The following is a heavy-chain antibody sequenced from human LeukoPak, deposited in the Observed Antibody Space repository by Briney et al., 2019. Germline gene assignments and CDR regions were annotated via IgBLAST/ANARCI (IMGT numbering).Heavy chain of an antibody. V-gene: IGHV1-8*01. Sequence: GSVKDSCKASGYTFTSYDINWVRQATGQRLEWMGWMNPNSGNTGHAQKFQGRVTMTRNTSISTAYMELSSLRCEDTGVYYCARGPRIAARRSLHLGAQGTLVTV. J-gene: IGHJ4*02. CDR3: ARGPRIAARRSLHL. CDR1: GYTFTSYD. D-gene: IGHD6-6*01. CDR2: MNPNSGNT.